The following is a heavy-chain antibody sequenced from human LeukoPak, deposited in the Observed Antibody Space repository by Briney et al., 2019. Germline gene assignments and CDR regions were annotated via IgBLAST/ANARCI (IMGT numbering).Heavy chain of an antibody. CDR2: IYHTGST. D-gene: IGHD3/OR15-3a*01. V-gene: IGHV4-38-2*02. Sequence: SETLSLTCTVSGYSISSGYYWGWIRQSPGKGLEWIGSIYHTGSTYYNPSLKSRLTISVDTSKNQFSLKLSSVTAADTAVYYCAKTRDDLLVGHIDYWGQGTLVTVSS. CDR1: GYSISSGYY. CDR3: AKTRDDLLVGHIDY. J-gene: IGHJ4*02.